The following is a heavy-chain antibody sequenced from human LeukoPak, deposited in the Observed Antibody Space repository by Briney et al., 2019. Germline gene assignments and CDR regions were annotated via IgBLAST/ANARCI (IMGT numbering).Heavy chain of an antibody. CDR3: ARGLSKQQLVEGYYYYYMDV. Sequence: SETLSLTCTVSGGSISSYYWSWIRQPPGKGLEWIGYIYYSGSTNYNPSLKSRVTISVDTSKNQFSLKLSSVTAADTAVYYCARGLSKQQLVEGYYYYYMDVWGKGTTVTVSS. CDR2: IYYSGST. V-gene: IGHV4-59*12. CDR1: GGSISSYY. J-gene: IGHJ6*03. D-gene: IGHD6-13*01.